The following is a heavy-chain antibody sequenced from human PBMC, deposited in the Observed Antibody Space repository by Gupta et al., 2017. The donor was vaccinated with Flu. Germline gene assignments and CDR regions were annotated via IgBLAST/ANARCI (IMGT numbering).Heavy chain of an antibody. J-gene: IGHJ4*02. CDR2: IYSSGST. V-gene: IGHV4-31*03. CDR3: ARSPHNDLLTGFDY. CDR1: GGSISYDVYY. Sequence: QVQLQESGPGLVKPSQTLSLTCTVSGGSISYDVYYWHWIRQHPGKGLEWIGYIYSSGSTHYNPSLKSRVSILVDTSKNQFSLKLNSVTAADTAVYYCARSPHNDLLTGFDYWGQGILVTVSS. D-gene: IGHD3-9*01.